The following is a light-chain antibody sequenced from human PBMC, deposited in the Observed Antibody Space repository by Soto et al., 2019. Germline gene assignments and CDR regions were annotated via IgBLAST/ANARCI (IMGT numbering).Light chain of an antibody. J-gene: IGKJ1*01. CDR1: QSVSSY. V-gene: IGKV3-11*01. CDR3: QQRSNWPPT. CDR2: DAS. Sequence: EIVLTQSPATLSLSPGERATLSCRASQSVSSYLAWYQQKPGQAPRLLIYDASNRATGIPARFSSSGSGTDFTLTISSLEPEDFAVYYCQQRSNWPPTFCQGTKV.